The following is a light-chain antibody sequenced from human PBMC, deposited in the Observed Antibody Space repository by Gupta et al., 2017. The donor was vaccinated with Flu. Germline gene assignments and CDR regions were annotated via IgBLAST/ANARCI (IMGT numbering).Light chain of an antibody. CDR3: TSYTISTTPV. V-gene: IGLV2-14*01. Sequence: QSALSQPASVSGSPGQSITISCTGTRSDIGNYDFVSWYQQHPGKAPKLLIYEVSRRPSDISNRFSGFKSGNTASLTISGLQAEDEAVYYCTSYTISTTPVFGGGTTLTVL. J-gene: IGLJ3*02. CDR2: EVS. CDR1: RSDIGNYDF.